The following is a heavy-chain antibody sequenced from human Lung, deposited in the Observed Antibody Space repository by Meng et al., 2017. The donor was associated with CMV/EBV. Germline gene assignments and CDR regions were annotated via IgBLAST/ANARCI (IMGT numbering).Heavy chain of an antibody. CDR3: AKGKWGGYYYYYGMDV. J-gene: IGHJ6*01. V-gene: IGHV3-23*03. D-gene: IGHD1-26*01. CDR2: IYSGDDST. CDR1: GFTFSTFA. Sequence: GGSLRLXXAASGFTFSTFAMSWVRQAPGKGLQWVSVIYSGDDSTYYADSVKGRFTISRDNSKNMLYLQMNSLRAEDSAVYFCAKGKWGGYYYYYGMDVWGRGNXVTGAS.